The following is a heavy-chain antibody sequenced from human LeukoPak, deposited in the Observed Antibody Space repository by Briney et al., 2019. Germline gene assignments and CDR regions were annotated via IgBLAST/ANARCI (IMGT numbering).Heavy chain of an antibody. Sequence: ASVKVSCKASGYTFTGYYMHWVRQAPGQGLEWMGIINPSGGSTSYAQKFQGRVTMTRDMSTSTVYMELSSLRSEDTAVYYCAREGSSNSSFLTGAFDIWGQGTMVTVSS. CDR2: INPSGGST. D-gene: IGHD3-10*01. CDR3: AREGSSNSSFLTGAFDI. J-gene: IGHJ3*02. V-gene: IGHV1-46*01. CDR1: GYTFTGYY.